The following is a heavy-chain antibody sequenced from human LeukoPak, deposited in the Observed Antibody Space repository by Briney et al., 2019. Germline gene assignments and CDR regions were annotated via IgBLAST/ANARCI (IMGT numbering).Heavy chain of an antibody. Sequence: QSGGSLRLSCAASGFTFSSYWMSWVRQAPGKGLEWVANIKQDGSEKYYVDSVKGRFTISRDNAKNSLYLQMSSLRAEDTAVYYCARIGRGGYDYPYYFDYWGQGTLVTVSS. J-gene: IGHJ4*02. CDR2: IKQDGSEK. V-gene: IGHV3-7*03. CDR3: ARIGRGGYDYPYYFDY. D-gene: IGHD5-12*01. CDR1: GFTFSSYW.